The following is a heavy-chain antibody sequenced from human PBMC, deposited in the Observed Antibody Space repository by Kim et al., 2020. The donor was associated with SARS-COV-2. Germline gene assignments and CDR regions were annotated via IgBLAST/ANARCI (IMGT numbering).Heavy chain of an antibody. D-gene: IGHD3-10*01. CDR1: GYTLTELS. CDR2: FDPEDGET. CDR3: ATGFVLDGSLRPNYYYYYGMDV. Sequence: ASVKVSCKVSGYTLTELSMHWVRQAPGKGLEWMGGFDPEDGETIYAQKFHGRVTMTEDTSTDTAYMELSSLRSEDTAVYYCATGFVLDGSLRPNYYYYYGMDVWGQGTTVTVSS. J-gene: IGHJ6*02. V-gene: IGHV1-24*01.